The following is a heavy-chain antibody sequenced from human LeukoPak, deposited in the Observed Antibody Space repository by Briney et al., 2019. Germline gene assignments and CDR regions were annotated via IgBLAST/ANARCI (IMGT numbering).Heavy chain of an antibody. CDR1: GFTFSSFG. CDR3: AKGSGSSLDIDY. CDR2: IRNDGSKK. V-gene: IGHV3-30*02. D-gene: IGHD5-18*01. J-gene: IGHJ4*02. Sequence: GGSLRLSCEASGFTFSSFGMHWVRQAPGKGLEWVAFIRNDGSKKYYADSVKGRFTISRDNSKNTLYLKMNSLRAEDTAVYYCAKGSGSSLDIDYWGQGTLVTVSS.